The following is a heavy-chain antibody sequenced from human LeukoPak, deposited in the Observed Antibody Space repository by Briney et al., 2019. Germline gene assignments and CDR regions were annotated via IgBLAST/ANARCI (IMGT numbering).Heavy chain of an antibody. D-gene: IGHD2-15*01. CDR3: AKNGDRGAYCSGGTCYPYYYYYMDV. CDR1: GFTFSSYW. CDR2: IKQDGSEK. Sequence: GGSLRLSCAASGFTFSSYWMSWVRQAPGKGLEWVANIKQDGSEKYYVDSVKGRFTISRDNAKNSLYLQMNSLRAEDTAIYYCAKNGDRGAYCSGGTCYPYYYYYMDVWGKGTTVTISS. J-gene: IGHJ6*03. V-gene: IGHV3-7*03.